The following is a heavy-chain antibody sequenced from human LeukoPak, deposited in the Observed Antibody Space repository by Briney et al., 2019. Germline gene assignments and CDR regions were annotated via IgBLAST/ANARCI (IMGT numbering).Heavy chain of an antibody. D-gene: IGHD3-3*01. CDR1: GFTFSTST. CDR3: EPPLQFLES. J-gene: IGHJ5*02. V-gene: IGHV3-23*01. CDR2: INSNGGST. Sequence: GGSLRLSCTTSGFTFSTSTMTWVRQAPGKGLEWVSTINSNGGSTYYASSVKGRFSISRDNSRNTLYLRVSSLRAEDTAAYYCEPPLQFLESWGQGTMVIVSS.